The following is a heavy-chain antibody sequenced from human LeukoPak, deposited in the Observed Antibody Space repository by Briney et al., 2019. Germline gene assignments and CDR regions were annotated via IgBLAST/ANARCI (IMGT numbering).Heavy chain of an antibody. CDR3: ARIRAPYYYYGMDV. CDR1: GYTFTSYG. V-gene: IGHV1-69*04. D-gene: IGHD3-10*01. Sequence: ASVKVSCKASGYTFTSYGISWVRQAPGQGLEWMGRIIPILGIANYAQKFQGRVTITADKSTSTAYMELSSLRSEDTAVYYCARIRAPYYYYGMDVWGQGTTVTVSS. J-gene: IGHJ6*02. CDR2: IIPILGIA.